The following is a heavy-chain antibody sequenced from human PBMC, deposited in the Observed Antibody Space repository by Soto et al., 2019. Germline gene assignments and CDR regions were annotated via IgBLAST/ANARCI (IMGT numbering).Heavy chain of an antibody. CDR3: ARDLSVVAASYFDY. Sequence: ASVKVSCKASGGTFSSYAISWVRQAPGQGLEWMGWISANNGNTNYAQKLQGRVTMTTDTSTSTAYMELRSLRSDDTAVYYCARDLSVVAASYFDYWGQGALVTVSS. CDR2: ISANNGNT. CDR1: GGTFSSYA. J-gene: IGHJ4*02. V-gene: IGHV1-18*01. D-gene: IGHD2-15*01.